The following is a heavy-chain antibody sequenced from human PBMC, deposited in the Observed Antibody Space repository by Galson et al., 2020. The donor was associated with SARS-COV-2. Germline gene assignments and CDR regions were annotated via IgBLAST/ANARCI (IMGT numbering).Heavy chain of an antibody. D-gene: IGHD1-1*01. CDR3: ARDNDHDAFDI. CDR1: GYTFTGYY. CDR2: ITPNSGGT. Sequence: ASVKVSCKASGYTFTGYYMHWVRQAPGQGLEWMGWITPNSGGTTYAQKFQDWVTMTRDTSISTAYMELSRLRSDDTAVYYCARDNDHDAFDIWGQGTMVTVSS. J-gene: IGHJ3*02. V-gene: IGHV1-2*04.